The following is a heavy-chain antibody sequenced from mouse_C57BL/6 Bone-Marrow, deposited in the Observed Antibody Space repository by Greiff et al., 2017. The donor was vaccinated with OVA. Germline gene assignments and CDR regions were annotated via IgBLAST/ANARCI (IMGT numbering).Heavy chain of an antibody. CDR3: TTWDTDWYFDV. J-gene: IGHJ1*03. V-gene: IGHV14-4*01. Sequence: DVKLQESGAELVRPGASVKLSCTASGFNIKDDYMHWVKQRPEQGLEWIGWIDPENGDTEYASKFQGKATITADTSSNTAYLQLSSLTSEDTAVYYCTTWDTDWYFDVWGTGTTVTVSS. CDR2: IDPENGDT. CDR1: GFNIKDDY. D-gene: IGHD1-1*01.